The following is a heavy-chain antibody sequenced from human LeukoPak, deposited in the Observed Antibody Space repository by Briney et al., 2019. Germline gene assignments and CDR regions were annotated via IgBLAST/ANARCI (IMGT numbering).Heavy chain of an antibody. D-gene: IGHD4-23*01. J-gene: IGHJ4*02. V-gene: IGHV5-51*01. CDR3: ARRMYGGSKPYFDY. Sequence: GESLKISCKGSGYSFTTYWIGWMRQLPGKGLEWMGIVYPGDSDTRYSPSFQGQVTISADKSINTASLQWSSLKASDTAMYYCARRMYGGSKPYFDYWGQGTLVTVSA. CDR2: VYPGDSDT. CDR1: GYSFTTYW.